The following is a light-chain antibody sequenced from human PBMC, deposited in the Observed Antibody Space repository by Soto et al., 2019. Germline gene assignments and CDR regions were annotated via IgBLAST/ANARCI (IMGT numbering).Light chain of an antibody. CDR1: SSNIGSKF. V-gene: IGLV1-47*01. J-gene: IGLJ1*01. CDR2: RNN. CDR3: AAWDDTLSAL. Sequence: QSVLTQPPSASGTPGQRVTISCSGSSSNIGSKFVYWYQQLPGAAPKLLIYRNNQRPSGVPDRFSGSKSGTSASLAISGRRSEDEADYYCAAWDDTLSALCGTGTKVTVL.